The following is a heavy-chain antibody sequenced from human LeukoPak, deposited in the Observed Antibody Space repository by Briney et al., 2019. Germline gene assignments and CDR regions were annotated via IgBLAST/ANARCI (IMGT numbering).Heavy chain of an antibody. V-gene: IGHV3-7*01. Sequence: GGSLRLSCAVTGFTFTNYWMSWFRQAPGKGLEWVANIKYDGTDKQYGDSVKGRFTISRDNAKNSVSLQMNSLRADDTAVYFCARYLNSGPEDFWGRGTLVTVSS. CDR3: ARYLNSGPEDF. CDR2: IKYDGTDK. D-gene: IGHD1-26*01. CDR1: GFTFTNYW. J-gene: IGHJ4*02.